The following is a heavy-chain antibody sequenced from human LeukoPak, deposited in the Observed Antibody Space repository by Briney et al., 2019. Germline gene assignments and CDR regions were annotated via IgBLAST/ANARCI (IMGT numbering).Heavy chain of an antibody. CDR1: GYTFTSYE. CDR2: MNPNSGNT. J-gene: IGHJ5*02. V-gene: IGHV1-8*03. CDR3: ARTGQSIQNWFDP. Sequence: GASVKVSCKASGYTFTSYEINWVGQATGQGLEWMGWMNPNSGNTGYAQKFQGRVTITRNTSISTAYMELSSLRSEDTAVYYCARTGQSIQNWFDPWGQGTLVTVSS. D-gene: IGHD3-10*01.